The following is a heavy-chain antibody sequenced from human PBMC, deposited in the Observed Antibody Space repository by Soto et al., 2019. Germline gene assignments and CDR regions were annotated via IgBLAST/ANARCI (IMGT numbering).Heavy chain of an antibody. CDR3: ARYSSSFPYYYGMDV. D-gene: IGHD6-6*01. CDR2: IYPGDSDT. V-gene: IGHV5-51*01. CDR1: GYSFTSYW. Sequence: GKSLKISCKGSGYSFTSYWIGWVRQMPGKGLEWMGIIYPGDSDTRYSPSFQGQVTVSADKSISTAYLQWSSLKASDTAMYYCARYSSSFPYYYGMDVWGQGTTVTVS. J-gene: IGHJ6*02.